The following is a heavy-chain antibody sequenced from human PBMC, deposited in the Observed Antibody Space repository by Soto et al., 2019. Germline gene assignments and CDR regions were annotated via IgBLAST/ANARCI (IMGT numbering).Heavy chain of an antibody. CDR3: ASRGALRFLEWLYGMDV. CDR1: GGSFSGYY. D-gene: IGHD3-3*01. Sequence: SETLSLTCAVYGGSFSGYYWSWIRQPPGKGPEWIGEINHSGSTNYNPSLKSRVTISVDTSKNQFSLKLSSVTAADTAVYYCASRGALRFLEWLYGMDVWGQGTTVTVSS. CDR2: INHSGST. J-gene: IGHJ6*02. V-gene: IGHV4-34*01.